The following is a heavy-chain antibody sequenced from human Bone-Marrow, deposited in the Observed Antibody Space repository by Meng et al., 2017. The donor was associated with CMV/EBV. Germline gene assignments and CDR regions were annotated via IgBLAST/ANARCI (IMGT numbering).Heavy chain of an antibody. CDR2: ISYDGSNK. CDR3: ARDKAHYDHRGDYGMDV. V-gene: IGHV3-30-3*01. Sequence: GGSLRLSCAASGFTFSSYAMHWVRQAPGKGLEWVAVISYDGSNKYYADSVKGRFTISRDNAKNSLYLQMNSLRAEDTAVYYCARDKAHYDHRGDYGMDVWGQGTTVTVS. CDR1: GFTFSSYA. D-gene: IGHD3-3*01. J-gene: IGHJ6*02.